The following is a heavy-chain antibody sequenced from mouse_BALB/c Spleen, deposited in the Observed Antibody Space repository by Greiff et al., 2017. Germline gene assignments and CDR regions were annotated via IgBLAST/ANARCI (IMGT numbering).Heavy chain of an antibody. CDR3: ARENYYGNYGYAMDY. J-gene: IGHJ4*01. Sequence: VQLQQSGPELVKPGASVRISCKASGYTFTSYYIHWVKQRPGQGLEWIGWIYPGNVNTKYNEKFKGKATLTADKSSSTAYMQLSSLTSEDSAVYFCARENYYGNYGYAMDYWGQGTSVTVSS. D-gene: IGHD2-1*01. CDR2: IYPGNVNT. V-gene: IGHV1S56*01. CDR1: GYTFTSYY.